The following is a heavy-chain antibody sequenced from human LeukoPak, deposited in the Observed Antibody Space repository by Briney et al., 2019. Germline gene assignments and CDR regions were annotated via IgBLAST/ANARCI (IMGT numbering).Heavy chain of an antibody. V-gene: IGHV3-74*01. J-gene: IGHJ5*02. CDR2: NNGDGSTT. CDR1: GFSLSCYW. Sequence: GSLKLSCVASGFSLSCYWMYWVRQTPGKGLMYISRNNGDGSTTNYADVVKGRFTMSRDNVKNTLYLQMNSLKVEDTAVYYCARDPRNVGLAPWGQGTLVTVSS. CDR3: ARDPRNVGLAP. D-gene: IGHD2-15*01.